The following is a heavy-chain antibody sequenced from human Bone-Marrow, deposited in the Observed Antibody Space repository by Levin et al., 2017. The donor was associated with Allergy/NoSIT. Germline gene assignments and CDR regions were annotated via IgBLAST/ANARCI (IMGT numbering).Heavy chain of an antibody. CDR3: ARVERGNTVRSPTTFDY. CDR2: IYHSGST. J-gene: IGHJ4*02. Sequence: SQTLSLTCAVSGGSISSSNWWSWVRQPPGKGLEWIGEIYHSGSTNYNPSLKSRVTISVDKSKNQFSLKLSSVTAADTAVYYCARVERGNTVRSPTTFDYWGQGTLVTVSS. CDR1: GGSISSSNW. V-gene: IGHV4-4*02. D-gene: IGHD5-24*01.